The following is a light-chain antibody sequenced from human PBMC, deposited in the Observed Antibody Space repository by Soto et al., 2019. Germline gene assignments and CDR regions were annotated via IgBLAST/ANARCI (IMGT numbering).Light chain of an antibody. CDR3: QQYNNWPPLT. CDR2: GAS. Sequence: EIVMTQSPATLSVSAGERVTLSCRASQSVSSNLAWYQQKPGQAPRLLIYGASTRATGLPARFSGSGSGTDFTLTISSLQSEDFAVYYCQQYNNWPPLTFGGGTKVEIK. V-gene: IGKV3D-15*01. CDR1: QSVSSN. J-gene: IGKJ4*01.